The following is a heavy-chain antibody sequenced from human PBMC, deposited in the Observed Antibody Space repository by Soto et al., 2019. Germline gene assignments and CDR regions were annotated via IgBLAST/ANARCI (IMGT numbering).Heavy chain of an antibody. D-gene: IGHD2-2*01. CDR3: ARWGSLDKAGVPAARPAYYMDV. CDR2: ITLYNGNT. V-gene: IGHV1-45*02. Sequence: GASVNVSCKASGYTFTYCSLHWLQQAPGQGLERMRWITLYNGNTNYAKKFQGRVTITRDMSLRTAYIELSSLRSEDSAVYYWARWGSLDKAGVPAARPAYYMDVWGKGTTVPVSS. CDR1: GYTFTYCS. J-gene: IGHJ6*03.